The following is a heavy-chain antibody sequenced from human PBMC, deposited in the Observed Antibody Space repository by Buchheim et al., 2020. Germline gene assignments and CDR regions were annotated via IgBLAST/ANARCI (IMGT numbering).Heavy chain of an antibody. Sequence: QVQLVQSGAEVKKPGSSVKVSCKASGGTFSSYAISWVRQAPGQGLEWMGGIIPIFGTANYAQKFQGRVTITADESTSTAYMELSSLRSEDTAVYYCARANYYDFWSGSRDRGSPQRYMDVWGKGTT. D-gene: IGHD3-3*01. CDR1: GGTFSSYA. CDR2: IIPIFGTA. V-gene: IGHV1-69*01. J-gene: IGHJ6*03. CDR3: ARANYYDFWSGSRDRGSPQRYMDV.